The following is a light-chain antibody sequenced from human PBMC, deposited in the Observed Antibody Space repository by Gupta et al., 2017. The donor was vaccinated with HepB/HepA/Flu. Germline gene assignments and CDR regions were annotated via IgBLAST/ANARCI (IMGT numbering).Light chain of an antibody. Sequence: DIQMTQSPYTLSASVGDRVTITCRASQSISTWLAWYQQKTGKAPKCLIYRASTLESGVPSRFSGSGSGTEFTLTISSLQPDDFATYYCQQDDDYPLTFGGGTRVEI. CDR2: RAS. J-gene: IGKJ4*01. CDR3: QQDDDYPLT. CDR1: QSISTW. V-gene: IGKV1-5*03.